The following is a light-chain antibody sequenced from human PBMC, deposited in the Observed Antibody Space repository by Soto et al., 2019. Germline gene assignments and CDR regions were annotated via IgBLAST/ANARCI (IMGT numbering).Light chain of an antibody. CDR2: GAS. Sequence: EKVRLKDRTSLAVAKSVGLGGCRSASQSIGDTLAWYQQKPGQAPRLLIYGASSRVTGFPARFSGSGSGTDFTLTISRLQSDYCAVFHCQLHDNSPWTLGQGTKLDI. CDR1: QSIGDT. J-gene: IGKJ2*02. CDR3: QLHDNSPWT. V-gene: IGKV3-15*01.